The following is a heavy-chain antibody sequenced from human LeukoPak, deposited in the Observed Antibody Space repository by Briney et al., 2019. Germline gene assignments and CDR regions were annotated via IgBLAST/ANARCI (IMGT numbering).Heavy chain of an antibody. V-gene: IGHV3-21*01. CDR3: ARVSPTGPNAFDI. J-gene: IGHJ3*02. D-gene: IGHD3-9*01. CDR1: GFTFSSYS. CDR2: ISSSSSYI. Sequence: PGGSLRLSCAASGFTFSSYSMNWVRQAPGKGLEWVSSISSSSSYIYYADSVKGRFTISRDNAKNSLYLQMNSLRAEDTAVYYCARVSPTGPNAFDIWGQGTMVTVST.